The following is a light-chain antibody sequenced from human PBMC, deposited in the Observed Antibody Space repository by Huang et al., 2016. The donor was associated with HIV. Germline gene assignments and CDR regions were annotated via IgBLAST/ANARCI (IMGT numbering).Light chain of an antibody. CDR3: QQTYSTPKT. Sequence: DIQMTQSPSSLSASVGDRVTITCRTSQRISSYLHWCQQKPGKAPKHLIHSKSSLQVGVSSRFSGSGSRTHFTLTSNSLQPEDSATYYCQQTYSTPKTFGQGTKLEIK. V-gene: IGKV1-39*01. J-gene: IGKJ2*01. CDR1: QRISSY. CDR2: SKS.